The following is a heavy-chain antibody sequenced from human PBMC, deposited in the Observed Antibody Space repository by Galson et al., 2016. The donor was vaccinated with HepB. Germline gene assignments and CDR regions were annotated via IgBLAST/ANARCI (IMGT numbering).Heavy chain of an antibody. CDR1: GDSVSGNSAG. V-gene: IGHV6-1*01. CDR2: TFYRSNWQN. CDR3: ARSYLLGRGFGW. Sequence: CAISGDSVSGNSAGWNWIRQSPSRGLEWLGRTFYRSNWQNDYAESVKSRITINPDTSRNQFSLQLNSVTPEDTAVYYCARSYLLGRGFGWWGQGTLVTVSS. D-gene: IGHD7-27*01. J-gene: IGHJ4*02.